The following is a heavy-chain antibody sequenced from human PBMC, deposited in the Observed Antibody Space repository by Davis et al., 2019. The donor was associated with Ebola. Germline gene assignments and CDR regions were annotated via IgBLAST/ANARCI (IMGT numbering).Heavy chain of an antibody. CDR2: TYYSSKWHN. CDR3: ARGPPMDV. CDR1: GDTVSSNSVA. Sequence: SQTPSLTCVISGDTVSSNSVAWNWIRQPPSRGLEWLGRTYYSSKWHNDYAVSVKGRITINPDTSRNQFSLQLDSVTPEDTAVYYCARGPPMDVWGQGTTVTVSS. V-gene: IGHV6-1*01. J-gene: IGHJ6*02.